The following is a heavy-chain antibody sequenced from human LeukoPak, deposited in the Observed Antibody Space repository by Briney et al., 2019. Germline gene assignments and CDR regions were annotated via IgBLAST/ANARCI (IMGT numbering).Heavy chain of an antibody. CDR2: IDPSDSYT. Sequence: RGESLKISCKGSGYSFTSYWISWVRQMPGKGLEWRGRIDPSDSYTNYSPSFQGHVTISADKSISTAYLQWSSLKASDTAMYYCATDPGGYSSSWFVDYWGQGTLVTVSS. CDR1: GYSFTSYW. D-gene: IGHD6-13*01. CDR3: ATDPGGYSSSWFVDY. V-gene: IGHV5-10-1*01. J-gene: IGHJ4*02.